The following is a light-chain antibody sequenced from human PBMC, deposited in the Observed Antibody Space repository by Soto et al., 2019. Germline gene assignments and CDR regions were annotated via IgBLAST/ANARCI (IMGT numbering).Light chain of an antibody. CDR3: QQYDNSTT. Sequence: EIVLTQSPGTLSLSPGETATLSCRASQSVSSNNLAWYHQKPGQTPSLLIYGASTRATGIPDRFSGSGSGTDFTLTISRLEPEDFTVYYCQQYDNSTTFGQGTRLEI. J-gene: IGKJ5*01. V-gene: IGKV3-20*01. CDR2: GAS. CDR1: QSVSSNN.